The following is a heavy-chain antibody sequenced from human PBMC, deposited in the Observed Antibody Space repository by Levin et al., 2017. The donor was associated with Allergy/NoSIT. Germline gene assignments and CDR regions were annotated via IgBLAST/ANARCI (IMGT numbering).Heavy chain of an antibody. V-gene: IGHV1-69*01. CDR1: GGTFSSYA. CDR2: IIPIFGTA. J-gene: IGHJ6*02. Sequence: KISCKASGGTFSSYAISWVRQAPGQGLEWMGGIIPIFGTANYAQKFQGRVTITADESTSTAYMELSSLRSEDTAVYYCARGRAPGDYYYGMDVWGQGTTVTVSS. CDR3: ARGRAPGDYYYGMDV.